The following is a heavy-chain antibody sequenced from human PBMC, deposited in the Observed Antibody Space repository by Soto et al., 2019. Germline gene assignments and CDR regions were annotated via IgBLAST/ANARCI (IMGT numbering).Heavy chain of an antibody. CDR2: IIPIFGTA. V-gene: IGHV1-69*13. D-gene: IGHD2-2*03. Sequence: ASVEVSCKASGGTFSSYAISWVRQAPGQGLEWMGGIIPIFGTANYAQKFQGRVTITADESTSTAYMELSSLRSEDTAVYYCARDGYCSSTSCAGRFDPWGQGTLVTVSS. CDR3: ARDGYCSSTSCAGRFDP. J-gene: IGHJ5*02. CDR1: GGTFSSYA.